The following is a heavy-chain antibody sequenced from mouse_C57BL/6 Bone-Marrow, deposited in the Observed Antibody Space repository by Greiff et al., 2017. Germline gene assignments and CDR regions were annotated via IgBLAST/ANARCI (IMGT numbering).Heavy chain of an antibody. D-gene: IGHD1-1*01. V-gene: IGHV14-4*01. Sequence: VQLQQSGAELVRPGASVKLSCTASGFNIKDDYMHWVKQRPEQGLEWIGWIDPENGDTEYASKFQGKATITADTSSNTAYLQLSSLTSGDTAVYYCTLDSSLYFDYWGQGTTLTVSS. CDR2: IDPENGDT. CDR3: TLDSSLYFDY. CDR1: GFNIKDDY. J-gene: IGHJ2*01.